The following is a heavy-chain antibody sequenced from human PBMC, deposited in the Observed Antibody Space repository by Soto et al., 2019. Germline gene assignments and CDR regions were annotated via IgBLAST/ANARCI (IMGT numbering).Heavy chain of an antibody. D-gene: IGHD1-26*01. J-gene: IGHJ4*02. V-gene: IGHV3-23*01. CDR2: ISGSGDST. CDR1: GFTFSSYA. CDR3: ARLGSGSYYDY. Sequence: EVQLLESGGGLVQPGGSLRLSCAASGFTFSSYAMRWVRQAPVKGLEWVSAISGSGDSTYYADSVKGRFTISRDNCKNTLYLQMNSLRAEDTAVYYCARLGSGSYYDYWGQGTLVTVSS.